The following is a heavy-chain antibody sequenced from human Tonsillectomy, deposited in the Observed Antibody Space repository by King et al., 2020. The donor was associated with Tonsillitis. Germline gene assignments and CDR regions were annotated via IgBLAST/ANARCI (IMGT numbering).Heavy chain of an antibody. V-gene: IGHV4-61*02. CDR1: GGSLNSGSYY. Sequence: QLQESGPGLVKPSQTLSLTCTVSGGSLNSGSYYWSWIRQPAGKGLEWIGRIYTSGSTNYNPSLKSRVTISINTSNNQFSLKLSSFTAADTAVYFCARYYDFWSGYSYFDYWGQGTLVTVSS. J-gene: IGHJ4*02. CDR3: ARYYDFWSGYSYFDY. D-gene: IGHD3-3*01. CDR2: IYTSGST.